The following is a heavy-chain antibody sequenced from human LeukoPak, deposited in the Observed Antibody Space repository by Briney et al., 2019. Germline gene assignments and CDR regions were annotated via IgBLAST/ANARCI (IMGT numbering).Heavy chain of an antibody. J-gene: IGHJ6*02. CDR3: AFYYYYGMDV. CDR2: ISGSSSYI. Sequence: GGSLRLSCAASGFTFSSYGMSCVRQAPGKGLEWVSSISGSSSYIYYADSVKGRFTISRDNAKKSLYLQMSSLRAEDTAVYYCAFYYYYGMDVWGQGTTVTVSS. V-gene: IGHV3-21*01. CDR1: GFTFSSYG.